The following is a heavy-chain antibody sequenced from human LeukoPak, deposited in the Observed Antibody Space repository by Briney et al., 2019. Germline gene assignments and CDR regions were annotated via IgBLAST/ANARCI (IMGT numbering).Heavy chain of an antibody. V-gene: IGHV5-51*01. D-gene: IGHD3-10*01. CDR1: GYSFPSYW. Sequence: GESLKISCRGSGYSFPSYWIGWGRQMPGKGLEWRGIIYPGDSDTRYSTSFQGQVTISADKSISTAYLKWSSLKASDTAMYYCGGPAKYGRFGELWQGMDVWGQGTTVTVSS. J-gene: IGHJ6*02. CDR2: IYPGDSDT. CDR3: GGPAKYGRFGELWQGMDV.